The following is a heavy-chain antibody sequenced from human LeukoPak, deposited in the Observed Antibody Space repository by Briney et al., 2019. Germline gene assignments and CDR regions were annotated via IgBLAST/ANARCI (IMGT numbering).Heavy chain of an antibody. Sequence: GESLKISCKGSGYSFTSYWIGWVRQMPGKGLEWMGIIYPGDSDTRYSPSFQGQGTILAVKSISTAYLEWSSLKASDTAMYYCARLSSGFRLLNDYWGQGTLVTVSS. CDR1: GYSFTSYW. D-gene: IGHD3-22*01. V-gene: IGHV5-51*01. CDR3: ARLSSGFRLLNDY. CDR2: IYPGDSDT. J-gene: IGHJ4*02.